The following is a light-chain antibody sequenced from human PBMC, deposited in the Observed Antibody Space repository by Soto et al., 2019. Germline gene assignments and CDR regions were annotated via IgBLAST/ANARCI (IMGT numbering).Light chain of an antibody. V-gene: IGKV1-39*01. CDR3: QQSYSTPYS. Sequence: DIQMTQSPSSLSASVGDRVTITCRASQNTSSYLNWYQQKPGKAPKLLIYAASSLQSRVPSRFGGSGSGPDFTLTISSLQPEDFATYYCQQSYSTPYSFGQGNKLEIK. CDR1: QNTSSY. CDR2: AAS. J-gene: IGKJ2*01.